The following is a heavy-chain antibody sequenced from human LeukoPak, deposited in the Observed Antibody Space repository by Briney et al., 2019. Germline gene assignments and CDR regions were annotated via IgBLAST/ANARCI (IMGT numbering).Heavy chain of an antibody. CDR3: WKKLPTSSFYYYYGMDV. V-gene: IGHV3-30*04. Sequence: GGSLRLSCAASGFTFSRYAMHWVRQAPGKGLEWVAFISYDGFNKNYVDSVKGRFTISRDNSKNTLYLQMNSLREEDTSVYYCWKKLPTSSFYYYYGMDVWGQGTTVTVSS. CDR1: GFTFSRYA. D-gene: IGHD1-26*01. J-gene: IGHJ6*02. CDR2: ISYDGFNK.